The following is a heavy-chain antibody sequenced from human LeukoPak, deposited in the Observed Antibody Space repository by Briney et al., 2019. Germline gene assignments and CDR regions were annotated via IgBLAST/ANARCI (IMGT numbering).Heavy chain of an antibody. D-gene: IGHD3-22*01. V-gene: IGHV3-23*01. CDR1: GFTFNSYA. Sequence: GGSLRLSCAASGFTFNSYAMSWVRQAPGKGLEWVSANSGSGGSTYYADSVKGRFTISRDNSKNTLYLQMNSLRAEDTAVYYCAITGSYYYDSSGPFDYRGQGTLVTVSS. CDR2: NSGSGGST. J-gene: IGHJ4*02. CDR3: AITGSYYYDSSGPFDY.